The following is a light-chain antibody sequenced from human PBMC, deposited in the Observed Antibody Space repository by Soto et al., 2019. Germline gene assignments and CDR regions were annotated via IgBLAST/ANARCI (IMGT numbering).Light chain of an antibody. CDR1: QSINNW. J-gene: IGKJ4*01. V-gene: IGKV1-5*01. CDR2: DAS. CDR3: QQYDNYPRT. Sequence: IQRTQYHSTLSASVGDRFTITCRASQSINNWLAWYQQKPGKAPKFLIYDASNLESGVPSRFSGSASGTEFTLTISSLQPDDFATYYCQQYDNYPRTFGGGTKVDIK.